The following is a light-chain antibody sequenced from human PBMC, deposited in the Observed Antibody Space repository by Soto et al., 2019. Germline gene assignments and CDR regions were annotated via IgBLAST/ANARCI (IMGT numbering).Light chain of an antibody. CDR2: GAS. V-gene: IGKV3-20*01. Sequence: EIVLTQSPGTLSLSAGERATLSCRASQSVSSGYLAWYQQKPGQAPTVLIYGASNRATGIPDRFSGSGSGTYFTLTIRRLESEDVGVYYCQQDETSPTLGQGTKVEIK. J-gene: IGKJ1*01. CDR1: QSVSSGY. CDR3: QQDETSPT.